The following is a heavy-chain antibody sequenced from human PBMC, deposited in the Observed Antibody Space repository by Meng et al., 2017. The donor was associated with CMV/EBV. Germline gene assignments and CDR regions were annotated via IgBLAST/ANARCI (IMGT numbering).Heavy chain of an antibody. V-gene: IGHV3-21*01. CDR1: GFTFSSYS. CDR3: ARGRANTFMWVERLPYCSGGSCYDPYYYYYGMDV. Sequence: LSLTCAASGFTFSSYSMNWVRQAPGKGLEWVSSISSSSYIYYADSVKGRFTISRDNAKNSLYLQMNSLRAEDTAVYYCARGRANTFMWVERLPYCSGGSCYDPYYYYYGMDVWGQGTTVTVSS. CDR2: ISSSSYI. J-gene: IGHJ6*02. D-gene: IGHD2-15*01.